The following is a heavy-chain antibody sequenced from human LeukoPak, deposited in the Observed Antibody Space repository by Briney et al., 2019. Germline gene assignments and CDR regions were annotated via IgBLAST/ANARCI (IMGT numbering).Heavy chain of an antibody. D-gene: IGHD5-18*01. CDR2: IIPIFGTA. CDR3: ASPAYSYGPLCC. CDR1: GGTFSSYA. J-gene: IGHJ4*02. V-gene: IGHV1-69*13. Sequence: SVKVSCKASGGTFSSYAISWVRQAPGQGLEWMGGIIPIFGTANYAQKFQGRVTITADESTSIAYMELSSLRSEDTAVYYCASPAYSYGPLCCWGQGTLVTVSS.